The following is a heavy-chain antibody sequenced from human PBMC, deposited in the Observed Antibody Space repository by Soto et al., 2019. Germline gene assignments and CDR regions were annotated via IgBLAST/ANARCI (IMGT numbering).Heavy chain of an antibody. D-gene: IGHD6-13*01. CDR2: MNPNSGNT. CDR1: GYTFTSYA. Sequence: ASVKVSCKASGYTFTSYAMHWVRQAPGQRLEWMGRMNPNSGNTGYAQKFQGRVTMTRNTSISTAYMELSSLRSEDTAVYYCAREHSSSWRFDYWGQGTLVTAPQ. J-gene: IGHJ4*02. CDR3: AREHSSSWRFDY. V-gene: IGHV1-8*02.